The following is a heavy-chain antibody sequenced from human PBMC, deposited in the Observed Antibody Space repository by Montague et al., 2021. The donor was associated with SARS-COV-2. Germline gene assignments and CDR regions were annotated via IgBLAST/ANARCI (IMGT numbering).Heavy chain of an antibody. J-gene: IGHJ4*02. CDR2: VYHTGGT. CDR3: ARLRGDTHYFRFDY. Sequence: SETLSLTCGVSGDSITGNNNWWSWVRQPPGKGLEWIGEVYHTGGTNYNPSLQSRVTISVDQSKSQFSLKLSSVTAADTAVYYCARLRGDTHYFRFDYWGQGTLVTVSS. V-gene: IGHV4-4*02. D-gene: IGHD2-21*01. CDR1: GDSITGNNNW.